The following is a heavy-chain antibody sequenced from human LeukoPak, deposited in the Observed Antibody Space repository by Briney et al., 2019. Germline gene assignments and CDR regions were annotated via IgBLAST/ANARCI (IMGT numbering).Heavy chain of an antibody. CDR1: GFTFSTFA. V-gene: IGHV3-30*04. D-gene: IGHD3-22*01. J-gene: IGHJ4*02. CDR3: AKDQYYEQYYFDY. CDR2: ISYDGTNK. Sequence: GGSLRLSCAASGFTFSTFAMHWVRQAPGKGLEWLALISYDGTNKYYADSVKGRFTISRDNSKNTLYLQMNSLRAEDTAVYYCAKDQYYEQYYFDYWGQGTLVTVSS.